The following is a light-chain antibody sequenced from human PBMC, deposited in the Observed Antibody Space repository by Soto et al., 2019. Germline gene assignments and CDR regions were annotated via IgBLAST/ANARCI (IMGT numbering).Light chain of an antibody. J-gene: IGKJ5*01. V-gene: IGKV3-20*01. CDR1: QRLSASD. CDR3: QQYGSSPLIT. CDR2: GVS. Sequence: DIVWTQSPGTLSLSPGQRATLSCRARQRLSASDIAWYQQKPGQAPKFLIYGVSSRATGIPDRFSGSGSGTDFTLTISRLEPEDFAVYHCQQYGSSPLITFGQGTRLEIK.